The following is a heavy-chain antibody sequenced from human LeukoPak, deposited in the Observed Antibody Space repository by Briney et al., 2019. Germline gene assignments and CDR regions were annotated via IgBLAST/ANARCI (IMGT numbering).Heavy chain of an antibody. CDR3: AKRRISMIVVAGARSDYFDY. D-gene: IGHD3-22*01. CDR1: GFTFSSYG. V-gene: IGHV3-23*01. J-gene: IGHJ4*02. CDR2: ISGSGGNT. Sequence: GGSLRLSCAASGFTFSSYGMSWVRQAPGKGLEWVSAISGSGGNTYYADSVKGRFTISRDNSRNTLYLQMNSLRAEDTAVYYCAKRRISMIVVAGARSDYFDYWGQGTLVTVSS.